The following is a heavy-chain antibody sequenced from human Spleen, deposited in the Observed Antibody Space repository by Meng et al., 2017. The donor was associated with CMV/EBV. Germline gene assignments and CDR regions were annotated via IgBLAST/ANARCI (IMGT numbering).Heavy chain of an antibody. CDR2: INAYNVNP. CDR1: YLFSDFG. V-gene: IGHV1-18*01. J-gene: IGHJ4*02. CDR3: ARGGTVLDITDYCMDS. D-gene: IGHD5-12*01. Sequence: YLFSDFGITLVRPAPGQGLEWMGWINAYNVNPNYRQNFQGRVIMTTYTSTSTAYMEVRSLRSDDTAVYYCARGGTVLDITDYCMDSWGQGTLVTVSS.